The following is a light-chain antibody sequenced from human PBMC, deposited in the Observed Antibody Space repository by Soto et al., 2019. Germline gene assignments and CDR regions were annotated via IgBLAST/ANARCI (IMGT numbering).Light chain of an antibody. CDR3: YSYTSSNTYV. V-gene: IGLV2-14*03. J-gene: IGLJ1*01. CDR1: SSEVCGYNY. CDR2: DVS. Sequence: QSVLNQPASVSGSPGQSITISCTGTSSEVCGYNYVSWYQHHPGKVPQLLIYDVSNRPSGVSNRFSGSKSGNTASLTISGLQAEDEADYYCYSYTSSNTYVFGNGTKVTVL.